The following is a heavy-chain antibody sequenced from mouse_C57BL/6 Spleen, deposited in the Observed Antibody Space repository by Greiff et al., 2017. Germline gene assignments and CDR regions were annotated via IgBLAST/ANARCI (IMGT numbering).Heavy chain of an antibody. J-gene: IGHJ3*01. Sequence: QVQLQQSGAELVKPGASVKISCKASGYAFSSYWMNWVKQRPGKGLEWIGQIYPGDGDPNYNGKFKGKATLTADKSSSTAYMQLSSLTSEDSAVYYCSRSAYYYGSTKFAYWGQGTLVTVSA. CDR1: GYAFSSYW. V-gene: IGHV1-80*01. CDR3: SRSAYYYGSTKFAY. D-gene: IGHD1-1*01. CDR2: IYPGDGDP.